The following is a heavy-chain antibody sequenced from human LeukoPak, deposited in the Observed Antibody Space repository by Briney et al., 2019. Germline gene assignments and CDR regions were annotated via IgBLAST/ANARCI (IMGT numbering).Heavy chain of an antibody. CDR1: GFTFSNHA. Sequence: GRSLRLSCAASGFTFSNHAMHWVRQAPGKGLEWVAVISRDGSNNNYADSVKGRFTISRDNSKNTLFLQMNGLRVEDTAVYYCAGASYSSGWHFFENWGQGTLVTVSS. CDR2: ISRDGSNN. CDR3: AGASYSSGWHFFEN. V-gene: IGHV3-30*04. D-gene: IGHD6-19*01. J-gene: IGHJ4*02.